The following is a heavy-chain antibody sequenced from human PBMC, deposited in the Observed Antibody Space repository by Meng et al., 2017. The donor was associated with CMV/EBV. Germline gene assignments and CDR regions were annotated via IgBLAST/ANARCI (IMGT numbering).Heavy chain of an antibody. CDR3: ARDSAVAGVVDY. V-gene: IGHV4-39*07. D-gene: IGHD6-19*01. CDR1: GGSISSSSYY. Sequence: LQESGPGLGKPSETLSLTCTVAGGSISSSSYYWGWIRQPPGKGLEWIGSIYYSGSTYYNPSLKSRVTISVDTSKNQFSLKLSSVTAADTAVYYCARDSAVAGVVDYWGQGTLVTVSS. CDR2: IYYSGST. J-gene: IGHJ4*02.